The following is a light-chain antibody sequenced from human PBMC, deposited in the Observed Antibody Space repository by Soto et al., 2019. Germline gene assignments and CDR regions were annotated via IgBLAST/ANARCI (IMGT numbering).Light chain of an antibody. CDR3: QHSYNTPHT. V-gene: IGKV1-12*01. CDR1: QGISSW. J-gene: IGKJ2*01. CDR2: AAS. Sequence: DIQMTQSPSSVSASVGDRVTITCRASQGISSWLAWYQQKPGKAPKLLIYAASSLRSGVPSRFRGSGYGTDFTLTISSLQPDDFATYYRQHSYNTPHTFGQGTKVDIK.